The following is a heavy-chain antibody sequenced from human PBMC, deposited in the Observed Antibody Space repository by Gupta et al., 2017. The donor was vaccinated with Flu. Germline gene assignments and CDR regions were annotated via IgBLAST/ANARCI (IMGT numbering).Heavy chain of an antibody. CDR3: ARDPRGMITFGGVHEIWYYGMDV. Sequence: GLEWMGWINPNSGGTNYAQKFQGRVTMTRDTSISTAYMELSRLRSDDTAVYYCARDPRGMITFGGVHEIWYYGMDVWGQGTTVTVSS. J-gene: IGHJ6*02. V-gene: IGHV1-2*02. CDR2: INPNSGGT. D-gene: IGHD3-16*01.